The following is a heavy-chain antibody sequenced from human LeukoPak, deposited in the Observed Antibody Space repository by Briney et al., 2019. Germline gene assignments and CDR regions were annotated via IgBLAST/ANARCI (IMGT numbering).Heavy chain of an antibody. V-gene: IGHV1-2*02. CDR2: INPNSGGT. J-gene: IGHJ4*02. CDR1: GYTFTGYY. CDR3: ARARAIVGATTGY. Sequence: ASVKVSCKASGYTFTGYYMHWVRQAPGQGLEWMGWINPNSGGTNYAQKFQGRVTMTRDTSISTAYMELSRLRSDDTAVYYCARARAIVGATTGYWGQGTLVTVS. D-gene: IGHD1-26*01.